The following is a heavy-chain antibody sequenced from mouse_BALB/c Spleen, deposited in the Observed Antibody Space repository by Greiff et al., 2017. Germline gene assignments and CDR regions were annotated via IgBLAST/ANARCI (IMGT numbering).Heavy chain of an antibody. D-gene: IGHD2-10*02. CDR2: IYPGSGNT. CDR3: ARSLYGNYPTWFAY. V-gene: IGHV1-77*01. Sequence: QVQLQQSGAELARPGASVKLSCKASGYTFTDYYINWVKQRTGQGLEWIGEIYPGSGNTYYNEKFKGKATLTADKSSSTAYMQLSSLTSEDSAVYFCARSLYGNYPTWFAYWGQGTLVTVSA. J-gene: IGHJ3*01. CDR1: GYTFTDYY.